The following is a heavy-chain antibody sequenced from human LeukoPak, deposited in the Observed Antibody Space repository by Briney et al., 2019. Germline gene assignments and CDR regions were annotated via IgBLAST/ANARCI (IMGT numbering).Heavy chain of an antibody. Sequence: SETLSLTCTVSSSPISGYYWTWIRQPPGKGLEWIGSIYYSGSTYYNPSLKSRVTISVDTSKNQFSLKLSSVTAADTAVYYCARFLSGVDVNYGMDVWGQGTTVTVSS. J-gene: IGHJ6*02. D-gene: IGHD3-16*02. CDR2: IYYSGST. V-gene: IGHV4-59*12. CDR1: SSPISGYY. CDR3: ARFLSGVDVNYGMDV.